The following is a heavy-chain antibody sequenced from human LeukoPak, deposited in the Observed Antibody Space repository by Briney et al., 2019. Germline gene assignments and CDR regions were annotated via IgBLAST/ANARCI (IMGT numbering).Heavy chain of an antibody. CDR1: GITLNNYG. CDR3: AKRGVVIRVILVGFHKEAYYFDS. D-gene: IGHD3-22*01. Sequence: GGSLRLSCAVSGITLNNYGMRWVRLAPGKGLEWVAGISGSGGRTNYADSVKGRFTLSRAHATKTLYLQMNSLRAEDTAMYFCAKRGVVIRVILVGFHKEAYYFDSWGQGALVTVPS. CDR2: ISGSGGRT. V-gene: IGHV3-23*01. J-gene: IGHJ4*02.